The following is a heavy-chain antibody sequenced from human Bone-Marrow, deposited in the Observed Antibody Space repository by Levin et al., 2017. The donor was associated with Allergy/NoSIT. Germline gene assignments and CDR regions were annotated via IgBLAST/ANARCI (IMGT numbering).Heavy chain of an antibody. CDR2: IYHSGST. CDR1: GYSISSGYY. CDR3: ARVGGTYYYDSSGYSTRGLGAWGGAGASYYYYGMDV. Sequence: SETLSLTCAVSGYSISSGYYWGWIRQPPGKGLEWIGSIYHSGSTYYNPSLKSRVTISVDTSKNQFSLKLSSVTAADTAVYYCARVGGTYYYDSSGYSTRGLGAWGGAGASYYYYGMDVWGQGTTVTVSS. J-gene: IGHJ6*02. V-gene: IGHV4-38-2*01. D-gene: IGHD3-22*01.